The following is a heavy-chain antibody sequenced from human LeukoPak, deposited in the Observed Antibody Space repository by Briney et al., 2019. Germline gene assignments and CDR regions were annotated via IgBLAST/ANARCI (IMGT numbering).Heavy chain of an antibody. Sequence: PGRSLRLSCAASGFTFSSYGMHWVRQAPGKGLEWVAVISYDGSKKYYADSVKGRFAISRDNSKNTLYLQMNSLRAEDTAVYYCAKVGCSGGSCYSYFDLWGRGTLVTVSS. J-gene: IGHJ2*01. CDR3: AKVGCSGGSCYSYFDL. CDR2: ISYDGSKK. V-gene: IGHV3-30*18. CDR1: GFTFSSYG. D-gene: IGHD2-15*01.